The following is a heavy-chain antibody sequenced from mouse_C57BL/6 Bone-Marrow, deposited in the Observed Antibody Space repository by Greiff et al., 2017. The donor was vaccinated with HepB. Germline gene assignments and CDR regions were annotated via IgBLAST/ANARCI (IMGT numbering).Heavy chain of an antibody. CDR2: ISYDGSN. J-gene: IGHJ2*01. D-gene: IGHD3-3*01. Sequence: EVKLEESGPGLVKPSQSLSLTCSVTGYSITSGYYWNWIRQFPGNKLEWMGYISYDGSNNYNPSLKNRISITRDTSKNQFFLKLNSVTTEDTATYYCARGEGWDDYWGQGTTLTVSS. CDR3: ARGEGWDDY. V-gene: IGHV3-6*01. CDR1: GYSITSGYY.